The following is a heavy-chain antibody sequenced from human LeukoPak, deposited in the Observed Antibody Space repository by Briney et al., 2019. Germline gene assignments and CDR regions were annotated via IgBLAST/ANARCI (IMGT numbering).Heavy chain of an antibody. CDR3: AKTALYYYYYMDV. V-gene: IGHV3-30*18. Sequence: GRSLRLSCAASGFTFSSYGMHWVRQAPGKGLEWVAVISYDGSNKYYADSVKGRFTISRDNSKNTLYLQMNSLRAEDTAVYYCAKTALYYYYYMDVWGKGTTVTVSS. CDR1: GFTFSSYG. CDR2: ISYDGSNK. J-gene: IGHJ6*03.